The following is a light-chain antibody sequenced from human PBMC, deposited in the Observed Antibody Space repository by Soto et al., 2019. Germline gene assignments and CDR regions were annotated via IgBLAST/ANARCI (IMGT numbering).Light chain of an antibody. CDR1: ISNIGAGYD. CDR2: GHI. J-gene: IGLJ2*01. Sequence: QSVLTQPPAVSGAPVQRVTISCTASISNIGAGYDVHWYQQLPGTAPKLLIYGHINRPSGVPDRFSGSKSGTSASLAITGLPAEDEGDYYCQSYEDSLPGHVVFGGGTTLTVL. CDR3: QSYEDSLPGHVV. V-gene: IGLV1-40*01.